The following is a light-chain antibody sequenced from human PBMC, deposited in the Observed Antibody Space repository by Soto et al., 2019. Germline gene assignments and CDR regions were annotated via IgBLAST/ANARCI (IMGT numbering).Light chain of an antibody. CDR2: GAS. V-gene: IGKV3-20*01. Sequence: EIVMTQSPATLSVSPGERATLSCRASQSVSSNLAWYQQKPGQAPRLLIFGASFRVPGIPERFSGSGSGTDFTLSISRLEPEDFAVYFCQQCGAAPYTFGQGTNLEI. CDR3: QQCGAAPYT. J-gene: IGKJ2*01. CDR1: QSVSSN.